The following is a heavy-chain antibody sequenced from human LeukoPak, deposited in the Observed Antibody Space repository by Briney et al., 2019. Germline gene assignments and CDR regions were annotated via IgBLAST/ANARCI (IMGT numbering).Heavy chain of an antibody. CDR1: GFTFTDYY. Sequence: WASVKVSCKSSGFTFTDYYIHWVRQAPGQGLEWMGYIGPHSSATSSPQEFQGRVTMTRDTSMSTAYMELTRPTSDDTAVYYCAREGNGLLSKDFDYWGQGTLVTVSS. V-gene: IGHV1-2*02. CDR3: AREGNGLLSKDFDY. CDR2: IGPHSSAT. J-gene: IGHJ4*02. D-gene: IGHD2/OR15-2a*01.